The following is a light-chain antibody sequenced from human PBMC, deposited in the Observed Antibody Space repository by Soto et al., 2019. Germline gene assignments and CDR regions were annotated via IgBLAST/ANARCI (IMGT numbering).Light chain of an antibody. CDR1: QSISTR. J-gene: IGKJ5*01. Sequence: EIVLTQSPATLSSSPGDRATLSCRASQSISTRSAWCQHRPAQAPRLLIIHAAFRTAAIPASFSASRTGTDFTLTTSNGQPQNVAVDYCQQRNDRPRGTFGQGTRLEI. CDR3: QQRNDRPRGT. V-gene: IGKV3D-11*02. CDR2: HAA.